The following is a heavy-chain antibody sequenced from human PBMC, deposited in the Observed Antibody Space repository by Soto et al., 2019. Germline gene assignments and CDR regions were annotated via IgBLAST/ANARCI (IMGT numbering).Heavy chain of an antibody. CDR2: IYHSGST. Sequence: SETLSLTCAVSGGSISSGGYSWSWIRQPPGKGLEWIGYIYHSGSTYYNPSLKSRVTISVDRSKNQFSLRLSSVTAADTAVYYCARGNVVAIDYWGQGTLVTVS. CDR1: GGSISSGGYS. J-gene: IGHJ4*02. V-gene: IGHV4-30-2*01. CDR3: ARGNVVAIDY. D-gene: IGHD2-21*01.